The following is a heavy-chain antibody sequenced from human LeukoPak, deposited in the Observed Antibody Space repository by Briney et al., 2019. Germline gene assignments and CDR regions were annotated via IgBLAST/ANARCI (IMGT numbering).Heavy chain of an antibody. CDR3: ARDLSGYNSGWQALDI. V-gene: IGHV3-48*02. Sequence: PGGSLRLSCAASGFTLSSYSMNWVRQAPGKGLEWVSYVSSRSTNIQYVDSVKGRFTISRDNAKNSLYLQLNSLRDEDTAVYYCARDLSGYNSGWQALDIWGQGTLVTVSS. J-gene: IGHJ3*02. CDR2: VSSRSTNI. D-gene: IGHD6-19*01. CDR1: GFTLSSYS.